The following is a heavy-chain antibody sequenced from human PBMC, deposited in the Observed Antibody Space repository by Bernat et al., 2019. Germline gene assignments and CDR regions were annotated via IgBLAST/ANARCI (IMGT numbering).Heavy chain of an antibody. V-gene: IGHV3-30*03. D-gene: IGHD3-9*01. CDR2: ISYDGSNK. J-gene: IGHJ4*02. CDR3: ARGGGGYFDWLLYYPFDY. Sequence: QVQLVESGGGVVQPGRSLRLSCAASGFTFSSYGMHWVRQAPGKGLEWVAVISYDGSNKYYADSVKGRFTISRDNSKNTLYLQMNSLRAEDTAVYYCARGGGGYFDWLLYYPFDYWGQGTLVTVSA. CDR1: GFTFSSYG.